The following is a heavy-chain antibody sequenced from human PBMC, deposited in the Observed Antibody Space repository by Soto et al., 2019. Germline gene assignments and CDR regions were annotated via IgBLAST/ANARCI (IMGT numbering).Heavy chain of an antibody. D-gene: IGHD3-10*01. J-gene: IGHJ6*02. V-gene: IGHV4-59*12. Sequence: LSLTCTVSGASTSAYYWNWIRQAPGKGPEWIGYTYYTGKTNYSPSLKGRITISADRSKNQFPLQLTSVTAADTAMYYCAARSGRNYFGMDIWGQGTTVTVSS. CDR1: GASTSAYY. CDR3: AARSGRNYFGMDI. CDR2: TYYTGKT.